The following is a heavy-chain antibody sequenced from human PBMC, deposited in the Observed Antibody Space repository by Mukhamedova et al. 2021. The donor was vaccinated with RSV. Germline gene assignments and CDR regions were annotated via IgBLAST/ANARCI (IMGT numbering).Heavy chain of an antibody. Sequence: GLEWVSYIGSSGSAIYYADSVNGRFTISRNNAKNSVYLQMNSLRAEDPAVYYCARGDQGDDILTGNYDYWGQGTLVTVSS. CDR3: ARGDQGDDILTGNYDY. V-gene: IGHV3-48*03. D-gene: IGHD3-9*01. J-gene: IGHJ4*02. CDR2: IGSSGSAI.